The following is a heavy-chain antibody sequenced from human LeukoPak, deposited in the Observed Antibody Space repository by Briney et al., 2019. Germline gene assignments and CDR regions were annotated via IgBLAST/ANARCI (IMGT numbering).Heavy chain of an antibody. D-gene: IGHD6-19*01. CDR3: ARDKLGSGYSSDFDY. J-gene: IGHJ4*02. V-gene: IGHV3-66*02. CDR2: IYTGGTT. Sequence: GGSLRLSCAASGFSVNSNYMNWVRQAPGKGLEWVTAIYTGGTTYYADSVKGRFTISRDNSKNTLYLQMNSLRAEDTAVYYCARDKLGSGYSSDFDYWGQETLVTVSS. CDR1: GFSVNSNY.